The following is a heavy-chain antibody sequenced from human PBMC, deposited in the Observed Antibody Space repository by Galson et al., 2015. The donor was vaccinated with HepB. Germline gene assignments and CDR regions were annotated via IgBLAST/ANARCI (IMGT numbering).Heavy chain of an antibody. V-gene: IGHV3-11*05. CDR2: ISGTSTYT. D-gene: IGHD6-19*01. CDR3: AKAPLPYSSGWYYFDY. CDR1: GFTFSDYY. Sequence: SLRLSCAASGFTFSDYYMSWIRQAPGKGLEWVSYISGTSTYTNYADSVKGRFTISRDNAKNSLYLQMNSLRAEDTALYYCAKAPLPYSSGWYYFDYWGQGTLVTVSS. J-gene: IGHJ4*02.